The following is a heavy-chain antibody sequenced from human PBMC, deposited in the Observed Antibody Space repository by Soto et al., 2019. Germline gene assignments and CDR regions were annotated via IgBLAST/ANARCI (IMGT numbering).Heavy chain of an antibody. CDR1: GYTFTGYY. V-gene: IGHV1-2*04. Sequence: ASVKVSCKASGYTFTGYYMHWVRQAPGQGLEWMGWINPNSGGTNYAQKFQGWVTMTRDTSISTAYMELSRLRSDDTAVYYCATQGVSVAGTYYYYGMDVRGQGTTVTVSS. J-gene: IGHJ6*02. CDR3: ATQGVSVAGTYYYYGMDV. CDR2: INPNSGGT. D-gene: IGHD6-19*01.